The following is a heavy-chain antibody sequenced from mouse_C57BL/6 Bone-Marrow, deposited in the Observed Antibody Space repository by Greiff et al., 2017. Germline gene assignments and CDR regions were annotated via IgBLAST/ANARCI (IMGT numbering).Heavy chain of an antibody. J-gene: IGHJ2*01. CDR3: ARREPGLLFFDY. CDR1: GFSLSTSGMG. V-gene: IGHV8-12*01. D-gene: IGHD1-1*02. CDR2: IYWDDDK. Sequence: QVTLNESGPGILQSSQTLSLTCSFSGFSLSTSGMGVSWIRQPSGKGLEWLAHIYWDDDKRYNPSLKSRLTISKDTSRNQVFLKITSVDTADTATYYCARREPGLLFFDYWGQGTTLTVSS.